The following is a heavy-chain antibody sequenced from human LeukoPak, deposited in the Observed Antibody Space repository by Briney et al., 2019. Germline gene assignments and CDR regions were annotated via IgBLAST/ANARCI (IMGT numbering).Heavy chain of an antibody. Sequence: GASVKVSCKASGYTFTSYGISWVRQAPGQGLEWMGWISAYNGNTNYAQKLQGRVTMTTDTSTSTAYMELRSLRSDDTAVYYCARYLGGYCSGGSCYSDWFDPWGQGTLATVSS. J-gene: IGHJ5*02. CDR2: ISAYNGNT. V-gene: IGHV1-18*01. CDR1: GYTFTSYG. CDR3: ARYLGGYCSGGSCYSDWFDP. D-gene: IGHD2-15*01.